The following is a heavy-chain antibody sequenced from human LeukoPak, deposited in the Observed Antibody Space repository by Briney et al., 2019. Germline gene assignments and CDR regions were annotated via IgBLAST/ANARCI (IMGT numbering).Heavy chain of an antibody. V-gene: IGHV1-69*01. D-gene: IGHD2-2*02. CDR2: IIPIFGTA. CDR1: GGTFSSYA. CDR3: AREQGYCSSTSCYTGMDV. J-gene: IGHJ6*04. Sequence: GSSVKVSCKASGGTFSSYAISRVRQAPGQGLEWTGEIIPIFGTANYAQKFQGRVTITADESTSTAYMELSSLRSEDTAVYYCAREQGYCSSTSCYTGMDVWGKGTTVTVSS.